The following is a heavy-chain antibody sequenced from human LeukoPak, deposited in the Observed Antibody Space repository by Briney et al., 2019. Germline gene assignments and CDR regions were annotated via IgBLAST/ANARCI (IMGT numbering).Heavy chain of an antibody. CDR2: IYYTGST. Sequence: SETLSLTCTVSGGSIDSYYWSWIRQPPGKGLEWIGYIYYTGSTEYHPSLKSRVTISLDTSKNQFSLKLTSVTAADTAVYYCARVYQSAEYYFDHWGQANLVSVSS. J-gene: IGHJ4*02. CDR3: ARVYQSAEYYFDH. V-gene: IGHV4-59*01. CDR1: GGSIDSYY. D-gene: IGHD2-2*01.